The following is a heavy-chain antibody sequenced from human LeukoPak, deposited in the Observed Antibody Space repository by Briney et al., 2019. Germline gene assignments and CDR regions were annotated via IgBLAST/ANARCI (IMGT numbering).Heavy chain of an antibody. CDR2: ISTSGSSI. CDR1: GFTFSDYW. J-gene: IGHJ3*02. Sequence: GGSLRLSCAASGFTFSDYWMNWVRQTPGKGLEWVSYISTSGSSIYYADSVKGRFTISRDNAKNSLYLQMNSLRAEDTAVYYCARARDAFDIWGQGTMVTVSS. CDR3: ARARDAFDI. V-gene: IGHV3-11*04.